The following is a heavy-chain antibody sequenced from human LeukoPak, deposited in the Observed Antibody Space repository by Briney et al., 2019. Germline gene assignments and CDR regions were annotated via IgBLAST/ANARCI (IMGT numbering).Heavy chain of an antibody. Sequence: GASVKVSCKASGYTFTGYYMHWVRQAPGQGLEWMGRINPDSGDTNYAQKFQGRVTMTRDTSISTAYMELSRLRSDDTAVYYCARAFEATVVTNDYRGQGTLVTVSS. CDR1: GYTFTGYY. V-gene: IGHV1-2*06. CDR3: ARAFEATVVTNDY. CDR2: INPDSGDT. D-gene: IGHD4-23*01. J-gene: IGHJ4*02.